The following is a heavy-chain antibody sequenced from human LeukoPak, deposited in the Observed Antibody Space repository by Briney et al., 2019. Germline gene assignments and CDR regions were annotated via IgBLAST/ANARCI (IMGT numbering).Heavy chain of an antibody. V-gene: IGHV4-39*07. J-gene: IGHJ4*02. CDR1: GGSISSSSYY. D-gene: IGHD6-13*01. CDR3: ARDRGRQQLVRGRWYYFDY. Sequence: PSETLSLTCTVSGGSISSSSYYWGWIRQPPGKGLEWIGSIYYSGSTYYNPSLKSRVTISVDTSKNQFSLKLSSVTAADTAVYYCARDRGRQQLVRGRWYYFDYWGQGTLVTVSS. CDR2: IYYSGST.